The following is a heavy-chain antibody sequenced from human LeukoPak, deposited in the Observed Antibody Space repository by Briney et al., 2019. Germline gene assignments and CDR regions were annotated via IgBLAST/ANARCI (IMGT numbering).Heavy chain of an antibody. J-gene: IGHJ2*01. CDR2: IYIGGST. D-gene: IGHD3-22*01. CDR1: EFSVGSNY. Sequence: PGGSLRLSCAASEFSVGSNYMTWVRQAPAKGLAWVSLIYIGGSTYYADSVKGRFTISRDNSKNTLYLQMNSLRAEDTAVYYCAKDGYYDSSAYYYVRYFDLWGRGTLVTVSS. V-gene: IGHV3-66*01. CDR3: AKDGYYDSSAYYYVRYFDL.